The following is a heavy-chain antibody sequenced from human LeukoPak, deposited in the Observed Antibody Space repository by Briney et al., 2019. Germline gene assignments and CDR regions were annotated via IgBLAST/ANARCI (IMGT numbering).Heavy chain of an antibody. J-gene: IGHJ4*02. CDR2: SNSDGSST. CDR3: AKQYRSRYYYDNSAYDY. Sequence: GGSLRLSCAASGFTFSSYWMHWVRQAPGKGLVWVSRSNSDGSSTSYADSVKGRFTISRDNAKNTLYLQMDSLRTEDTAVYYCAKQYRSRYYYDNSAYDYWGQGTLVTFSS. CDR1: GFTFSSYW. V-gene: IGHV3-74*01. D-gene: IGHD3-22*01.